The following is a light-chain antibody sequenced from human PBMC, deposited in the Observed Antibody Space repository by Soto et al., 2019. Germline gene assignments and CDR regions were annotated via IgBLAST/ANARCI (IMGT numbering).Light chain of an antibody. Sequence: QSVLTQPPSVSGAPGQRVTIPCTGSSSNIGSFYDVHWYQQLPGTVPKLLIYGDNNRPSGVPDRFSGSKSGTAASLAITGLQAEDEVDYYCQSYDNSLNHVVFGGGTKVTVL. CDR1: SSNIGSFYD. V-gene: IGLV1-40*01. J-gene: IGLJ2*01. CDR2: GDN. CDR3: QSYDNSLNHVV.